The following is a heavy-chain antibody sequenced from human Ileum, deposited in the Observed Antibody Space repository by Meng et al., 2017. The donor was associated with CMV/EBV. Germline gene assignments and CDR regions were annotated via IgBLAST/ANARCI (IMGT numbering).Heavy chain of an antibody. D-gene: IGHD6-19*01. V-gene: IGHV1-46*01. J-gene: IGHJ4*02. CDR3: ARVLVAGRAEYHY. CDR1: GYTPSTYH. Sequence: QVHLVQSGTEVKNPGASVKVSCKASGYTPSTYHMHWQRQAPGQGLEWMGQIKPSNGDTDYEQQFQGRVTMTTETFTNTVYLEVSSLTSDDTAVFYCARVLVAGRAEYHYWGQGTLVTVSS. CDR2: IKPSNGDT.